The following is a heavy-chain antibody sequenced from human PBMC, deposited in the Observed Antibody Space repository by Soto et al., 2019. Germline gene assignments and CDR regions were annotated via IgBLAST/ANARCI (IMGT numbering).Heavy chain of an antibody. Sequence: GGSLRLSCAASGFSFSSYGMHWVRQAPGKGLEWVAMISYDGTDEYYADSVKGRFTISRDNSKNAVYLQMNSLRAEDTAVYYCAKYDIPGYFDYWGQGTLVTVSS. J-gene: IGHJ4*02. D-gene: IGHD3-9*01. CDR1: GFSFSSYG. CDR2: ISYDGTDE. V-gene: IGHV3-30*18. CDR3: AKYDIPGYFDY.